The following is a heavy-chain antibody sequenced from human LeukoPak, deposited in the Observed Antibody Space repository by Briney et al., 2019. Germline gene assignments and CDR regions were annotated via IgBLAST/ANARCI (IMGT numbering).Heavy chain of an antibody. CDR3: ARAFSSFWSDYYYYYYYMDV. V-gene: IGHV3-11*01. CDR1: GFTFSDYY. CDR2: ISSSGSTI. Sequence: PGGSLRLSCAASGFTFSDYYMSWIRQAPGKGLEWVSYISSSGSTIYYADSVKGRFTISRDNAKNSLYLQMNSLRAEDTAVYYCARAFSSFWSDYYYYYYYMDVWGKGTTVTVSS. D-gene: IGHD3-3*01. J-gene: IGHJ6*03.